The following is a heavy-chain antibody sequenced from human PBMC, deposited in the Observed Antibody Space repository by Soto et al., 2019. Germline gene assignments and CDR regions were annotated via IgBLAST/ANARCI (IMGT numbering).Heavy chain of an antibody. J-gene: IGHJ4*02. CDR1: GGSIISGY. V-gene: IGHV4-59*01. CDR3: AGLRGYAGSPIDY. D-gene: IGHD2-15*01. CDR2: ISYSGNT. Sequence: SSETLSLTCTVSGGSIISGYWSWIRQPPGKGLEWIGYISYSGNTNYNPSLKSRVTTSVDTPKNQFSLRLSSVTTADTAVYYCAGLRGYAGSPIDYWGQGTLVTVSS.